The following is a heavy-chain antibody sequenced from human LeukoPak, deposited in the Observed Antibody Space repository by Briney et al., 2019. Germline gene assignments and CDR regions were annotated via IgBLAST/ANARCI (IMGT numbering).Heavy chain of an antibody. V-gene: IGHV4-4*07. J-gene: IGHJ6*03. CDR1: GGSISSYY. CDR2: IYTSGST. Sequence: SETLSLTCTVSGGSISSYYWSWIRQPAGKGLEWIGRIYTSGSTNYNPSLKSRVTMSVDTSKNQFSLKLSSVTAADTAVYCCARDGVGDFWSGLRAYGYYYYMDVWGKGTTVTVSS. D-gene: IGHD3-3*01. CDR3: ARDGVGDFWSGLRAYGYYYYMDV.